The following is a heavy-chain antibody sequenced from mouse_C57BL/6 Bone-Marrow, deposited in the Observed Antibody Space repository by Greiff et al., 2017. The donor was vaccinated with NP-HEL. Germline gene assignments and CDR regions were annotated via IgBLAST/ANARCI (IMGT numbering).Heavy chain of an antibody. CDR1: GYTFTSYW. CDR2: IDPSDSET. V-gene: IGHV1-52*01. CDR3: AREGGYGYDAWFAD. J-gene: IGHJ3*01. Sequence: QVQLQQPGAELVRPGSSVKLSCKASGYTFTSYWMHWVKQRPIQGLEWIGNIDPSDSETHSNQKFTDKATLTVAKSSSTAYMQLSSLTSEDSAVYYCAREGGYGYDAWFADWGQGTLVTVAA. D-gene: IGHD2-2*01.